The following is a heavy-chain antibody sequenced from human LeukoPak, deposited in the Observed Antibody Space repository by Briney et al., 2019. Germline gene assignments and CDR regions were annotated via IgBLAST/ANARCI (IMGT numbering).Heavy chain of an antibody. D-gene: IGHD1-26*01. Sequence: ASVKVSCRASGYTLSGCFMHWVRQAPGQGLEWMGWIYPNSGGTKYAQKFQGRVTMTRDTSISTIYMELSSLRSDDTAVYYCARFSGSSNFDYWGQGTLVTVPS. CDR2: IYPNSGGT. CDR3: ARFSGSSNFDY. J-gene: IGHJ4*02. CDR1: GYTLSGCF. V-gene: IGHV1-2*02.